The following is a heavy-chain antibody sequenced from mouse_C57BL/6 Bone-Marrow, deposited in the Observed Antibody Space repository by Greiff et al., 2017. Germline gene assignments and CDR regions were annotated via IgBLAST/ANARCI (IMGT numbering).Heavy chain of an antibody. D-gene: IGHD6-1*01. V-gene: IGHV5-9-1*02. CDR1: GFTFSSYA. CDR2: ISSGGDYI. CDR3: TRDSGGLTWFAY. Sequence: EVQLVESGEGLVKPGGSLKLSCAASGFTFSSYAMSWVRQTPEKRLEWVAYISSGGDYIYYADTVKGRFTISRDNARNTLYLQMSSLKSEDTAMYYCTRDSGGLTWFAYWGQGTLVTVSA. J-gene: IGHJ3*01.